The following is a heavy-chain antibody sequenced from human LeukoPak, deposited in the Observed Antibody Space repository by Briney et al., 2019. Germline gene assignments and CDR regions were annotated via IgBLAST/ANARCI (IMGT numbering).Heavy chain of an antibody. CDR1: GYTFTGYY. V-gene: IGHV1-2*02. CDR2: INPNSGGT. D-gene: IGHD3-22*01. J-gene: IGHJ4*02. CDR3: ATDLSYYDSSGPAGAFDY. Sequence: ASVKVSCKASGYTFTGYYMHWVRQAPGQGLEWMGWINPNSGGTNYAQKFQGRVTMTRDTSISTAYMELSRLRSDDTAVYYCATDLSYYDSSGPAGAFDYWGQGTLVTVSS.